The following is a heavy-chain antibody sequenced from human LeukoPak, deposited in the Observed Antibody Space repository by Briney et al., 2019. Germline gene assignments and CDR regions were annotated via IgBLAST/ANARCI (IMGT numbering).Heavy chain of an antibody. CDR3: ARKLRLAGNWFDH. CDR2: IIPISGTT. CDR1: GGTFSSYA. V-gene: IGHV1-69*13. J-gene: IGHJ5*02. Sequence: SVKVSCKASGGTFSSYAITWVRQAPGQGLEWMGKIIPISGTTNYAQKFQGRVTFTADESTSTAYMELSSLRYEDTALYYCARKLRLAGNWFDHWGQGTLVTVSS. D-gene: IGHD2-15*01.